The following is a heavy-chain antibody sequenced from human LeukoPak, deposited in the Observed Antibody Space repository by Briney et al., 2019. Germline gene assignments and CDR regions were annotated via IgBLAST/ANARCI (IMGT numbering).Heavy chain of an antibody. D-gene: IGHD3-3*01. CDR3: ARHIGSYYDFWRRLFDY. V-gene: IGHV4-39*01. J-gene: IGHJ4*02. CDR2: IYYSGST. Sequence: MSSETLSLTCTVSGGSISSSSYYWGWIRQPPGKGLEWIGSIYYSGSTYYNPSLKSRVTISVDTSKNQFSLTLSSVTAADTAVYYCARHIGSYYDFWRRLFDYWGQGTLVTVSS. CDR1: GGSISSSSYY.